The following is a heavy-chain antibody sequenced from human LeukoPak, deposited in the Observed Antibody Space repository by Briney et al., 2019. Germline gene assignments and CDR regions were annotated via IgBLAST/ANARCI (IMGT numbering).Heavy chain of an antibody. V-gene: IGHV1-3*03. CDR3: ARATVAGTRLFDF. J-gene: IGHJ4*02. CDR2: INAGNDNT. CDR1: GYTFTYYA. D-gene: IGHD2-15*01. Sequence: ASVKVPCKASGYTFTYYAIHWVRQAPGQRLEWMGWINAGNDNTKYSPEFQGRITITSDTSASTAYMEVSSLRSADMAMYYCARATVAGTRLFDFWGQGTLVTVSS.